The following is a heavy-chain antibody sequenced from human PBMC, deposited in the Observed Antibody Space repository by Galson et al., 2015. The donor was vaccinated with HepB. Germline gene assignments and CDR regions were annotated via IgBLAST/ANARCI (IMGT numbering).Heavy chain of an antibody. V-gene: IGHV3-7*01. CDR2: IKQDGSEK. Sequence: SLRLSCAASGFTFSTYWMNWVRQAPGKGLEWVAVIKQDGSEKYYVDSVKGRFTISRDNTKNSLYLQMSSLRAEDTAVYYCTKGYNNNWHNWYFDLWGRGTLVTVSS. D-gene: IGHD1-1*01. CDR3: TKGYNNNWHNWYFDL. J-gene: IGHJ2*01. CDR1: GFTFSTYW.